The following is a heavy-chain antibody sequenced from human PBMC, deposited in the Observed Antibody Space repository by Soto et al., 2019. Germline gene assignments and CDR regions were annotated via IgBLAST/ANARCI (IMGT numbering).Heavy chain of an antibody. Sequence: QVQLQESGPGLVKPSETLSLTCTVSGGSVSSGSYYWSWIRQPPGNGLEWIGYIYYSGSTHYNPSLKSRVTISVDTSKNQFSLKLSSATAADTAVYYCARVSRVVAFDYWGQGTLVTVSS. J-gene: IGHJ4*02. CDR2: IYYSGST. CDR1: GGSVSSGSYY. D-gene: IGHD2-15*01. V-gene: IGHV4-61*01. CDR3: ARVSRVVAFDY.